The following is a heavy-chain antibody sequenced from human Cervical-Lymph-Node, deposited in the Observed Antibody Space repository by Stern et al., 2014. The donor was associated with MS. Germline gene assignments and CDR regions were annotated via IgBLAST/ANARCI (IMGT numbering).Heavy chain of an antibody. J-gene: IGHJ4*02. V-gene: IGHV3-21*01. CDR3: ARLFKKFCTQGVFDYLDY. CDR1: GFTFNVST. CDR2: ISRKNNYI. Sequence: EVNLVESGGGLVKPGGSLKLSCAASGFTFNVSTMSWVRQAPGKGLEWVSSISRKNNYIYYADSIQGRFTISRDNAKTSLYLQLTSLRAEDTAVYYCARLFKKFCTQGVFDYLDYWGQGTLVTVSS. D-gene: IGHD2-8*01.